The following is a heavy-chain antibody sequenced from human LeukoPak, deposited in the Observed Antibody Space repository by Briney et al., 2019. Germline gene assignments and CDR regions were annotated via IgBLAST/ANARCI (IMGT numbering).Heavy chain of an antibody. J-gene: IGHJ6*02. V-gene: IGHV1-69*13. Sequence: SVKVSCKASGGTFSSYAISWVGQAPGQGLEWMGGIIPIFGTANYAQKFQGRVTITADESTSTAYMELSSLRSEDTAVHYCARGRAYGSGSYLNYYYYGMDVWGQGTTVTVSS. CDR2: IIPIFGTA. CDR3: ARGRAYGSGSYLNYYYYGMDV. D-gene: IGHD3-10*01. CDR1: GGTFSSYA.